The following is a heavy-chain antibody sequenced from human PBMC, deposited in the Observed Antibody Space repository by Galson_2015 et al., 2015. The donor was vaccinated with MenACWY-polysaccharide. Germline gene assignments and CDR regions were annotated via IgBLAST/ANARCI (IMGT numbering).Heavy chain of an antibody. D-gene: IGHD6-13*01. Sequence: SLRLSCAASGIRFSGSGMHWVRQAPGKGLEWVAVIQYDGTNKVYADSEKGRFTISRDNSRNTLYLEMNSLRAEDTAVYYCAREGSRIVFHAFDTWGQGTMVTVSS. CDR3: AREGSRIVFHAFDT. J-gene: IGHJ3*02. V-gene: IGHV3-33*01. CDR2: IQYDGTNK. CDR1: GIRFSGSG.